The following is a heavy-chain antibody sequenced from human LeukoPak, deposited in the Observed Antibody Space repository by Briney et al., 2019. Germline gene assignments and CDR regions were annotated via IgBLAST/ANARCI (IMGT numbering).Heavy chain of an antibody. CDR2: INHSGST. CDR1: GGSFSGYY. Sequence: PSETLSLTCAVYGGSFSGYYWSWIRQPPGKGLEWIGEINHSGSTNYNPSLKSRVTISVDTSKNQFSLKLSSVTAADTAVYYRARVRRSSSVQFDPWGQGTLVTVSS. D-gene: IGHD6-6*01. CDR3: ARVRRSSSVQFDP. J-gene: IGHJ5*02. V-gene: IGHV4-34*01.